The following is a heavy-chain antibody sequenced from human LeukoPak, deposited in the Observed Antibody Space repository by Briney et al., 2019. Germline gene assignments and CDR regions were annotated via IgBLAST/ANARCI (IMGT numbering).Heavy chain of an antibody. V-gene: IGHV3-48*03. CDR3: ARDLYYYDSSGPSH. CDR2: ISSSGSTI. CDR1: GFTFSSYE. J-gene: IGHJ4*02. Sequence: PGGSLRLSCAASGFTFSSYEMNWVRQAPGKGLEWVSYISSSGSTIYYADSVKGRFTISRDNAKNSLYLQMNSLRAEDTAVYYCARDLYYYDSSGPSHWGQGTLVTVSS. D-gene: IGHD3-22*01.